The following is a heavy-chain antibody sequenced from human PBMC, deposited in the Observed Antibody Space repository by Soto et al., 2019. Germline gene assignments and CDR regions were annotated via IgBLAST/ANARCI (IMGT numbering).Heavy chain of an antibody. D-gene: IGHD4-17*01. Sequence: QVQLQESGPGLVKPSQTLSLTCTVSGGSISSGDYYWSWIRQPPGKGLEWIGYIYYRGSTYYTPSLNSRVTISVDTSKNQLSLKLSSVTAADTAVYYCARVSRPDDYGDYGLYYGPDVWGQGTTVTVSS. CDR3: ARVSRPDDYGDYGLYYGPDV. CDR2: IYYRGST. CDR1: GGSISSGDYY. J-gene: IGHJ6*02. V-gene: IGHV4-30-4*01.